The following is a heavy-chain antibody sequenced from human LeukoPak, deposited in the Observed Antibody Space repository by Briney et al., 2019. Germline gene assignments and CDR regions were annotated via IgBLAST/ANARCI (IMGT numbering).Heavy chain of an antibody. CDR1: GYTFTSYD. V-gene: IGHV1-8*01. D-gene: IGHD1-26*01. Sequence: ASVKVSCNASGYTFTSYDINWVRQATGQGLEWMGWMNPNSGNTGYAQKFQGRVTMARNTSISTVYMELSSLRSEDTAVYYCARGRVISRSYYDFDYWGQGTLVTVSS. CDR2: MNPNSGNT. J-gene: IGHJ4*02. CDR3: ARGRVISRSYYDFDY.